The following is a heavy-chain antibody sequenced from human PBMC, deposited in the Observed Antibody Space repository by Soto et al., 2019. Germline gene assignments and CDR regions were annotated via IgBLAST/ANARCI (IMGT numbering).Heavy chain of an antibody. J-gene: IGHJ3*02. CDR3: ARVIAAAGIPGDDAFDI. V-gene: IGHV3-21*01. Sequence: PGGALRLSCAASGFTFSSYSMNWLRQAPGKGLEWVSSISSSSSYIYYADSVKGRFTISRDNAKNSLYLQMNSLRAEDTAVYYCARVIAAAGIPGDDAFDIWSQGTMVTVSS. D-gene: IGHD6-13*01. CDR1: GFTFSSYS. CDR2: ISSSSSYI.